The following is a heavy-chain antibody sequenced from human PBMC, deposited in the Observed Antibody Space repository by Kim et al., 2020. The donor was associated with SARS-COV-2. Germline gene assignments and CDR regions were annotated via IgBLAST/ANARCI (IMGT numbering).Heavy chain of an antibody. Sequence: GGSLRLSCAASGFTFSSYEMNWVRQAPGKGLEWVSYISSSGSTIYYADSVKGRFTISRDNAKNSLYLQMNSLRAEDTAVYYCARERDYDILTGYYPNGMDVWGQGTTVTVSS. V-gene: IGHV3-48*03. CDR3: ARERDYDILTGYYPNGMDV. CDR1: GFTFSSYE. CDR2: ISSSGSTI. J-gene: IGHJ6*02. D-gene: IGHD3-9*01.